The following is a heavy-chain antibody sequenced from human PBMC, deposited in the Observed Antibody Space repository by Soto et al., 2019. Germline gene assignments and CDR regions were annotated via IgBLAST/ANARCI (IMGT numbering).Heavy chain of an antibody. V-gene: IGHV3-23*01. D-gene: IGHD6-13*01. CDR2: ISGSGDST. Sequence: XXSLRLSFAASGFTFSSYAMHWVPQAPGKGLEWVSVISGSGDSTYYADSVKGRFTISRDNSKNTLYLQMKSLRTEDTAVYYCARRGPGTYFDYWGQGTLVTVSS. CDR3: ARRGPGTYFDY. J-gene: IGHJ4*02. CDR1: GFTFSSYA.